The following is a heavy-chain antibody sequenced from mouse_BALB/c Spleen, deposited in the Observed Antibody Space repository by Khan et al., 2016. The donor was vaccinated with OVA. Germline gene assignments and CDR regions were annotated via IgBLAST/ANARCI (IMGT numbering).Heavy chain of an antibody. Sequence: QIQLVQSGAELAKPGASVKMSCKASGYTFSTYWIHWVKQRPGQGLEWIGYINPSSGYTYYNQRFNDKATLTADKSSSTAYMQLSSLTSEDSAVYYGARDRIDYWGQGTTLTVSS. V-gene: IGHV1-7*01. CDR2: INPSSGYT. CDR1: GYTFSTYW. J-gene: IGHJ2*01. CDR3: ARDRIDY.